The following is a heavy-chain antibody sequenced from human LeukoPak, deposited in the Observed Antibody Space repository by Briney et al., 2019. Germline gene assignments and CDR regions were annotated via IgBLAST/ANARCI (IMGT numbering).Heavy chain of an antibody. CDR2: MNPNSGNT. J-gene: IGHJ6*02. CDR1: GYTFTSYD. V-gene: IGHV1-8*01. D-gene: IGHD3-10*01. Sequence: ASVKVSCKASGYTFTSYDINWVRQPTGQGLEWMGWMNPNSGNTGYAQKFQGRVTMTRNTSISTAYMELSSLRSEDTAVYYCARGTLVRRADYYYYGMDVWGQGTTVTVSS. CDR3: ARGTLVRRADYYYYGMDV.